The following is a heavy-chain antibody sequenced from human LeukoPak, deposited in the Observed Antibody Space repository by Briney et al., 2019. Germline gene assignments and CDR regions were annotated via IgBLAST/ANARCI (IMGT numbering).Heavy chain of an antibody. CDR1: GFTFSSYW. J-gene: IGHJ4*02. Sequence: GGSLRLSCAATGFTFSSYWMSWVRQAPGKGLEWVANIKEDGNEKYYVDSVKGRFTISRDNAKNSLYLQMNSLRAEDTAVYYCARGLAAAATFDFWGQGTPVTVSS. D-gene: IGHD6-13*01. V-gene: IGHV3-7*01. CDR2: IKEDGNEK. CDR3: ARGLAAAATFDF.